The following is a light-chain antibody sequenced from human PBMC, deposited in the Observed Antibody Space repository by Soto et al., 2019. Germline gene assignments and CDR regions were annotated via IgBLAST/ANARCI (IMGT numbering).Light chain of an antibody. Sequence: DIQMTQSPYSLSAAVGDRVTITCRASQNINTYLNWYQQKPGKAPKLLIFDAASLQSGVPSRFSGSGSRTDFTLTITSLQPEDFATYYCQQYDNLPLTFGGGTKVDIK. CDR1: QNINTY. J-gene: IGKJ4*01. CDR3: QQYDNLPLT. CDR2: DAA. V-gene: IGKV1-39*01.